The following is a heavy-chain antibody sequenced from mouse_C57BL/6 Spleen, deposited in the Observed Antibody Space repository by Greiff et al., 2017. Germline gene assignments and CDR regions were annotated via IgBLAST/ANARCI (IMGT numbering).Heavy chain of an antibody. V-gene: IGHV1-9*01. CDR3: ARRDVGSYYFDY. D-gene: IGHD3-3*01. CDR1: GYTFTGYW. CDR2: ILPGSGST. J-gene: IGHJ2*01. Sequence: QVQLQQSGAELMKPGASVKLSCKATGYTFTGYWIEWVKQRPGHGLEWIGEILPGSGSTNYNEKFKGKATFTADTSSNTAYMQLSSLTTEDSAIYYCARRDVGSYYFDYWGQGTTLTVSS.